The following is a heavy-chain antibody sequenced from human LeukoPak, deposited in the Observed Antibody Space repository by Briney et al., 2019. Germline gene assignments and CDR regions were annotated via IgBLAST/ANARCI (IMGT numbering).Heavy chain of an antibody. CDR3: ARRGGSEIDY. V-gene: IGHV4-61*02. J-gene: IGHJ4*02. D-gene: IGHD3-16*01. Sequence: PSETLSLTCTVSGGSISSGSYYWSWIRQPAGKGLEWIGRIYTSGSTNYNPSLKSRVTISVATSKTQCSLKLSSVTAADTAVYYCARRGGSEIDYWGQGTLVTVSS. CDR2: IYTSGST. CDR1: GGSISSGSYY.